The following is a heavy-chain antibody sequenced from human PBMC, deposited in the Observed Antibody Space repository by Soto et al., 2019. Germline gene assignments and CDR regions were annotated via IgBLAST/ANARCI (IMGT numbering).Heavy chain of an antibody. D-gene: IGHD4-4*01. J-gene: IGHJ4*01. V-gene: IGHV3-74*01. CDR2: ISNDGSDT. CDR3: ARDSYSSATH. Sequence: GGSLRLSCAASGLPFGDNWMHWVRQAPGKGLVWVSRISNDGSDTTYADSVRGRFTVSRDNAKNTLYLQMNILRAEDTAVYYCARDSYSSATHWGHGTLVTVSS. CDR1: GLPFGDNW.